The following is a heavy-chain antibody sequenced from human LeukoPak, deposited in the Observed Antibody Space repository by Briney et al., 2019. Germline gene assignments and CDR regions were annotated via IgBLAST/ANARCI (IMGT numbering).Heavy chain of an antibody. V-gene: IGHV3-21*01. CDR3: ARDGGVGYYYGSGSSPD. D-gene: IGHD3-10*01. CDR1: GFTFSSYS. Sequence: GGSLRLSCAASGFTFSSYSMNWVRQAPGKGLEWVSSISSSSSYIYYADSVKGRFTISRDNAKNSLYLQMNSPRAEDTAVYYCARDGGVGYYYGSGSSPDWGQGTLVTVSS. J-gene: IGHJ4*02. CDR2: ISSSSSYI.